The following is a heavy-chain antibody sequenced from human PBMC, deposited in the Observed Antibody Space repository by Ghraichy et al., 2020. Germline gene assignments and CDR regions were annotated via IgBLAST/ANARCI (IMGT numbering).Heavy chain of an antibody. J-gene: IGHJ4*02. CDR1: GYTFTTYD. Sequence: ASVKVSCKASGYTFTTYDINWVRQATGQGLEWMGWMNPNSGNTDYAQKFQGRVIMTRNTSISTAYMELSSLRSEDTAVYYCAGSRLSSGYRRLDYWGQGTLVTVSS. D-gene: IGHD3-22*01. CDR3: AGSRLSSGYRRLDY. CDR2: MNPNSGNT. V-gene: IGHV1-8*01.